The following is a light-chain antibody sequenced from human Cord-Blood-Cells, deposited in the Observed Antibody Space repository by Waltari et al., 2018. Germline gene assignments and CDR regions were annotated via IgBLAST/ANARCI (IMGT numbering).Light chain of an antibody. Sequence: DIQMTQSPSSLSASVEDRVTITCRASQSISSYLNWYQQKPGKAPKLLIYAASSLESGVPSRFSGSGTETECTLTISSLQPEDFATYYCQQSYSTLIFSFGP. CDR3: QQSYSTLIFS. V-gene: IGKV1-39*01. CDR2: AAS. J-gene: IGKJ3*01. CDR1: QSISSY.